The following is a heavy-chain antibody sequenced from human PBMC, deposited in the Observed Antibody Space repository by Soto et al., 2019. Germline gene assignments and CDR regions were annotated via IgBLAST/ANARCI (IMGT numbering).Heavy chain of an antibody. CDR2: VYSSGAT. V-gene: IGHV4-39*01. D-gene: IGHD6-13*01. J-gene: IGHJ4*02. Sequence: SETLSLTCTISGGSISTSGYYWGWIRQPPGRGLEWIGSVYSSGATYYNSSLKSRVTISIDTSRNEFSLKLSSVTAADAAVYYCASPYSRASKGDYWGQGTLVTVSS. CDR1: GGSISTSGYY. CDR3: ASPYSRASKGDY.